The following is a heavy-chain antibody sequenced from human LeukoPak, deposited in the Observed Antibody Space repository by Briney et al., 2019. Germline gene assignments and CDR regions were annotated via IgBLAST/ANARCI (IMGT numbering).Heavy chain of an antibody. D-gene: IGHD5-18*01. CDR2: IWYDGSNK. J-gene: IGHJ4*02. CDR3: AGARRGYSYGHLDY. CDR1: GFTFSSYG. V-gene: IGHV3-33*01. Sequence: GRSLRLSCAASGFTFSSYGMHWVRQAPGKGLEWVAVIWYDGSNKYYADSVKGRFTISRDNSKNTLYLQVNSLRAEDTAVYYCAGARRGYSYGHLDYWGQGTLVTVSS.